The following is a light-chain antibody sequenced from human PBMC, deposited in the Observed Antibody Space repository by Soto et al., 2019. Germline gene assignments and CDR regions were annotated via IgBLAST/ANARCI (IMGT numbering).Light chain of an antibody. CDR2: NNN. CDR1: RYSLGRNS. Sequence: QSVLTQPLSASGTPGQRVTIFCSGSRYSLGRNSMSWYQQVPGAAPKLLIHNNNERPSGVPDRFSGSKSGTSASLAISGLQSEDEANYYCAAWDDSLNGRNWVFGGGTKLTVL. J-gene: IGLJ3*02. V-gene: IGLV1-44*01. CDR3: AAWDDSLNGRNWV.